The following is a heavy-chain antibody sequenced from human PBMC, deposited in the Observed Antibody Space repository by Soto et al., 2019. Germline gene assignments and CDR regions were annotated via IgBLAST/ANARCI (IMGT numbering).Heavy chain of an antibody. J-gene: IGHJ6*02. V-gene: IGHV4-39*01. Sequence: PSETLSLTCTVSGGSISSSSYYWGWIRQPPGKGLEWIGSIYYSGSTYYNPSLKSRVTISVDTSKNQFSLKLSSVTAADTAVYYCATTTRHERYDYVWGSHYYYYSMDVWRQGTTVTVSS. CDR2: IYYSGST. CDR3: ATTTRHERYDYVWGSHYYYYSMDV. CDR1: GGSISSSSYY. D-gene: IGHD3-16*01.